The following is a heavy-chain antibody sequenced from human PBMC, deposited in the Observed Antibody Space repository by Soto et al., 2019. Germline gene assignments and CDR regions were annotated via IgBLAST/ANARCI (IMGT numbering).Heavy chain of an antibody. D-gene: IGHD2-8*01. CDR2: ISGSGDGT. Sequence: SLRLSCAASGFSVSDYAMSWVRQAPGKGLEWVSSISGSGDGTYYGDSVKGRFTLSRDTSQKTLYLQMNNLRGEDTAVYFCTKSRRSVLMVYGFGGMDVWGRGTTVTVSS. V-gene: IGHV3-23*01. J-gene: IGHJ6*02. CDR3: TKSRRSVLMVYGFGGMDV. CDR1: GFSVSDYA.